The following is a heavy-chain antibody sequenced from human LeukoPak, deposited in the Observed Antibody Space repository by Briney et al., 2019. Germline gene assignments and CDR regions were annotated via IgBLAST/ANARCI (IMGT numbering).Heavy chain of an antibody. V-gene: IGHV4-4*07. CDR1: GGSISSYY. J-gene: IGHJ4*02. CDR3: AITDDYSNYGGKHKNFDY. D-gene: IGHD4-11*01. Sequence: SETLSLTCTVSGGSISSYYWSWIRQPAGEGLEWIGRIYTSGSTNYDPSLKSRVTMSVDTSKNQFSLKLSSVTAADTAVYYCAITDDYSNYGGKHKNFDYWGQGTLVTVSS. CDR2: IYTSGST.